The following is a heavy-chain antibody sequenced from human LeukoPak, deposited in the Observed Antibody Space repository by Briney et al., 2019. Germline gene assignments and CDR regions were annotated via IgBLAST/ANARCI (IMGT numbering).Heavy chain of an antibody. V-gene: IGHV4-34*01. Sequence: PSETLSLTCAVYGGSFSGYYWSWIRQPPGKGLEWIGEINHSGSTNYNPSLKSRVTISVDTSKNQFSLKLSSVTAADTAVYYCARGLLGFGVVTTYYYYGMDVWGRGTTVTVSS. CDR3: ARGLLGFGVVTTYYYYGMDV. CDR1: GGSFSGYY. CDR2: INHSGST. J-gene: IGHJ6*02. D-gene: IGHD3-3*01.